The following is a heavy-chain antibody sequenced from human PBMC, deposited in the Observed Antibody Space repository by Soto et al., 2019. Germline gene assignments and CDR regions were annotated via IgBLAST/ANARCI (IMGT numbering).Heavy chain of an antibody. J-gene: IGHJ3*02. CDR2: ISGSGGST. CDR3: AKGLRDLHSFIAVAGTNAFDI. V-gene: IGHV3-23*01. D-gene: IGHD6-19*01. Sequence: GGSLRLSCAASGFTFSSYAMSWVRQAPGKGLEWVSAISGSGGSTYYADSVKGRFTISRDNSKNTLYLQMNSLRAEDTAVYYCAKGLRDLHSFIAVAGTNAFDIWGQGTMVTVSS. CDR1: GFTFSSYA.